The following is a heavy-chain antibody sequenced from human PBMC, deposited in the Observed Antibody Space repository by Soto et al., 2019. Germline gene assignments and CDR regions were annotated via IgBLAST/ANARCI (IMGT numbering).Heavy chain of an antibody. CDR3: ARTRETRVCYFYYYYYYMDV. J-gene: IGHJ6*03. Sequence: PSETLSLTCTVSGGSISSYYWSWIRQPPGKGLEWIGYTYYSGSTNYNPSLKSRVTISVDTSKNQFSLKLSSVTAADTAVYYCARTRETRVCYFYYYYYYMDVWGKGTTVTVSS. V-gene: IGHV4-59*01. CDR1: GGSISSYY. D-gene: IGHD2-15*01. CDR2: TYYSGST.